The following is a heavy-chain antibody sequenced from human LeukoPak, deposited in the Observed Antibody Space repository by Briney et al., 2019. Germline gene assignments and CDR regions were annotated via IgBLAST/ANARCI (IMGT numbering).Heavy chain of an antibody. D-gene: IGHD3-16*02. Sequence: SETLSLTCADYGGSFSGYYWSWIRQPPGKGLEWIGEINHSGSTNYNPSLKSRVTISVDTSKNQFSLKLSSVTAADTAVYYCARRYYDYVWGSYRYTGTLDYWGQGTLVTVSS. V-gene: IGHV4-34*01. CDR2: INHSGST. CDR3: ARRYYDYVWGSYRYTGTLDY. CDR1: GGSFSGYY. J-gene: IGHJ4*02.